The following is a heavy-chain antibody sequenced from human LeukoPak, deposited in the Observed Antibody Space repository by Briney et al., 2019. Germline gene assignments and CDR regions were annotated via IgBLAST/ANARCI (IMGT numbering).Heavy chain of an antibody. D-gene: IGHD3-22*01. J-gene: IGHJ4*02. CDR2: INHSGST. Sequence: SETLSLTCAVYGGSFSGYYWSWIRQPPGKGLEWIGEINHSGSTNYNPSLKSRVTISVDTSKNQFSLKLSSVTAAGTAVYYCARGYDSSGYYYVRRFYFDYWGQGTLVTVSS. CDR3: ARGYDSSGYYYVRRFYFDY. CDR1: GGSFSGYY. V-gene: IGHV4-34*01.